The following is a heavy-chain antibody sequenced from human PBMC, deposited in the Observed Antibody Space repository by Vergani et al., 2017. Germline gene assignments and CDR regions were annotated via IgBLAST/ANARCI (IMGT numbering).Heavy chain of an antibody. CDR1: EQRFGNYW. J-gene: IGHJ4*02. CDR3: ARHTTYTDS. CDR2: IYPADSDP. V-gene: IGHV5-51*01. D-gene: IGHD1-1*01. Sequence: EVELVQSGPELRKPGESLKTSCKGSEQRFGNYWMGWVRQMPGKGLEWMGIIYPADSDPRYSPSFQGQVTISADKSISTAFLQWDSLKASDTALYYCARHTTYTDSWGQGTLVTVSS.